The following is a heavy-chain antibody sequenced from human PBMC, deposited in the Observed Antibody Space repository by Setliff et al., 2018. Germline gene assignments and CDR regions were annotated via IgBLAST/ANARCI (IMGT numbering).Heavy chain of an antibody. CDR1: GYAFTGYY. CDR3: ARGLLWFGEPQLDY. D-gene: IGHD3-10*01. CDR2: INPNSGGT. V-gene: IGHV1-2*06. J-gene: IGHJ4*02. Sequence: ASVKVSCKASGYAFTGYYIHWVRQAPGQGLEWMGRINPNSGGTNYAQKFQGRVTMTRDTSISTAYMELSRLTSDDTAVYYCARGLLWFGEPQLDYWGQGTLVTVSS.